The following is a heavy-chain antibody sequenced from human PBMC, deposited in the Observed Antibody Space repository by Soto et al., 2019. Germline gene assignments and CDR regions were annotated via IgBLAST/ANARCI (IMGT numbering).Heavy chain of an antibody. CDR1: GYTLTDLS. CDR3: ARALYWSGISGPPLAFEI. Sequence: GASVKVSCKVSGYTLTDLSMHCVRQAPTKGLEWMGGFDPEDGETIYAQKFQGRVTNTTDESTSTAYMELSSLRSDDTSVYYFARALYWSGISGPPLAFEIMCPGAMFNVSS. J-gene: IGHJ3*02. D-gene: IGHD2-15*01. CDR2: FDPEDGET. V-gene: IGHV1-24*01.